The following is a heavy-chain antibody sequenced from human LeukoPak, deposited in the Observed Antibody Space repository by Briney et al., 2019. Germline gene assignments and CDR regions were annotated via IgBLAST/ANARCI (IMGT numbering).Heavy chain of an antibody. Sequence: ASVKVSCKASGYTFTSYGISWVRQAPGQGLEWMGWISAYNGNTNYAQKLQGRVTMTTDTSTSTAYMELRSLRSDDTAVYYCARAEIRRIAAAGTLMSGWFDPWGQGTLVTVSS. CDR2: ISAYNGNT. CDR1: GYTFTSYG. CDR3: ARAEIRRIAAAGTLMSGWFDP. J-gene: IGHJ5*02. D-gene: IGHD6-13*01. V-gene: IGHV1-18*01.